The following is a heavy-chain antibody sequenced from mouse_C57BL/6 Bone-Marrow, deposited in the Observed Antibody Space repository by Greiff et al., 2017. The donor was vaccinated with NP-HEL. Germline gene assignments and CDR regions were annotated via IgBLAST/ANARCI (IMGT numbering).Heavy chain of an antibody. V-gene: IGHV2-9-1*01. J-gene: IGHJ4*01. CDR2: IWTGGGT. Sequence: VQVVESGPGLVAPSQSLSITCTVSGFSLTSYAISWVRQPPGKGLEWLGVIWTGGGTNYNSALKSRLSISKDNSKSQVFLKMNSLQTDDTARYYCARNYGYDGRGYAMDYWGQGTSVTVSS. D-gene: IGHD2-2*01. CDR3: ARNYGYDGRGYAMDY. CDR1: GFSLTSYA.